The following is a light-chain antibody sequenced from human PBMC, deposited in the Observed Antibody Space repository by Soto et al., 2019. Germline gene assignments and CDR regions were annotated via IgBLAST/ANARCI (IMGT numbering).Light chain of an antibody. J-gene: IGLJ2*01. CDR2: DNH. CDR1: RSNIGSNY. CDR3: GTWDSSLRAVV. Sequence: QSVLTQPPSMSAAPGQKVTISCSGSRSNIGSNYVTWYQHLPGTAPKLVIYDNHRRPSGISDRFSGSKSGTSATLGIAGIQTGDEADYYCGTWDSSLRAVVFGGGTKVTVL. V-gene: IGLV1-51*01.